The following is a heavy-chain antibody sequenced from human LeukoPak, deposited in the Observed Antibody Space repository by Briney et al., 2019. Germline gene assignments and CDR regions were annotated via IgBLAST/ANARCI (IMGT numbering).Heavy chain of an antibody. CDR1: GDSVSGSPAV. J-gene: IGHJ4*02. CDR2: AYYRSKWYI. Sequence: SQTLSLTFAISGDSVSGSPAVWNWIRQSPSRGLEWLGRAYYRSKWYIDYAVSVKGRITITPDTSKNQFSLQLNSVTPEDTAVYYCAREAVRGGTNFDYWGQGTLVTVSS. V-gene: IGHV6-1*01. CDR3: AREAVRGGTNFDY. D-gene: IGHD3-10*01.